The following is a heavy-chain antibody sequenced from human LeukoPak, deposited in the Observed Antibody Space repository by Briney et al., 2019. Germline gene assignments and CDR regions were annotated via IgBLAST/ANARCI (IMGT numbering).Heavy chain of an antibody. Sequence: PGGSLRLSCAASGFTFSSYGMHWVRQAPGKGLEWVAVIWYDGSNKYYADSVKGRFTISSDNSKNTLYLQMNSLRAEDTAVYYCARGIAVAGTWGYYFDYWGQGTLVTVSS. V-gene: IGHV3-33*01. J-gene: IGHJ4*02. CDR1: GFTFSSYG. CDR2: IWYDGSNK. CDR3: ARGIAVAGTWGYYFDY. D-gene: IGHD6-19*01.